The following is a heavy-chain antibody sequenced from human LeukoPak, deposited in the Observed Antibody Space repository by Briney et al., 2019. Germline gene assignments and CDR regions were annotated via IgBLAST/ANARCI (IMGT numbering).Heavy chain of an antibody. V-gene: IGHV1-46*01. Sequence: ASVKVSCKAFGYTFTGYWMHWVRQAPGQGPEWMGVFSPSGGSTIYAQKFKGRVTLTSDMSTSTDYLELSSLRSEDTAVYYCARDNSVRDESWWFNPWGQGTLVTVSS. CDR2: FSPSGGST. D-gene: IGHD5-24*01. J-gene: IGHJ5*02. CDR1: GYTFTGYW. CDR3: ARDNSVRDESWWFNP.